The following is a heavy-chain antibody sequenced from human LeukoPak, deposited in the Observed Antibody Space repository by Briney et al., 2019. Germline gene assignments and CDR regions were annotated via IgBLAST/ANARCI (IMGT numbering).Heavy chain of an antibody. CDR1: GFTFSNYW. Sequence: PGGSLRLSCAASGFTFSNYWVHWVRQSPGKGPVWVARINIDGSYTSYADSVKGRFTISRDDAKNTLYLQMSSLRAEDTAVYYCARDFDAGGTPGDDFDYWGRGTLVTVSS. D-gene: IGHD3-9*01. V-gene: IGHV3-74*01. J-gene: IGHJ4*02. CDR3: ARDFDAGGTPGDDFDY. CDR2: INIDGSYT.